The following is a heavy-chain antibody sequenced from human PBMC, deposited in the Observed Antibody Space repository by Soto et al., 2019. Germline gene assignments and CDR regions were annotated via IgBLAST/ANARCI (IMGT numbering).Heavy chain of an antibody. V-gene: IGHV2-70*01. D-gene: IGHD3-22*01. Sequence: SGPTLVNPTQTLTLTCTFSGFSLSTSGMCVSWIRQPPGKALEWLALIDWDDDKYYSTSLKTRLTISKDTSKNQVVLTMTNMDPVDTATYYCARIPYYDSSGYMAADYWGQGTLVTVSS. CDR3: ARIPYYDSSGYMAADY. CDR2: IDWDDDK. CDR1: GFSLSTSGMC. J-gene: IGHJ4*02.